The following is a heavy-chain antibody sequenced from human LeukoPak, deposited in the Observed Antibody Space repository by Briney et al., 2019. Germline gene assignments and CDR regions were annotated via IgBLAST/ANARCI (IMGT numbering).Heavy chain of an antibody. V-gene: IGHV3-74*01. CDR1: GFTFNSYW. CDR3: ARAQVGATPPYVDY. Sequence: GGSLRLSCAASGFTFNSYWMHWVRQAPGKGLVWVSRINSDGGSTNYADSVKGRLTISRDNAKNTLYLQMNSLRAEDTAVYYCARAQVGATPPYVDYWGQGTLVTVSS. CDR2: INSDGGST. D-gene: IGHD1-26*01. J-gene: IGHJ4*02.